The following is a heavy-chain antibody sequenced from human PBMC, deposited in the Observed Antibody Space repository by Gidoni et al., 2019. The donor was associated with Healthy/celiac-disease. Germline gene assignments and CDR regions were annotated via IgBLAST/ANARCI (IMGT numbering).Heavy chain of an antibody. Sequence: EVKLLESGGGLVQPGGAVRPSWSGAGCTCQSYAVGWVRLAPGKGLEWVSGMSGSGGRTSYADSVKGRFTISRDNSKNTLYLQMNSLRAEDTAVYYCAKLTHYYDSSGYPYYFDYWGQGTLVTVSS. CDR2: MSGSGGRT. V-gene: IGHV3-23*01. J-gene: IGHJ4*02. CDR3: AKLTHYYDSSGYPYYFDY. CDR1: GCTCQSYA. D-gene: IGHD3-22*01.